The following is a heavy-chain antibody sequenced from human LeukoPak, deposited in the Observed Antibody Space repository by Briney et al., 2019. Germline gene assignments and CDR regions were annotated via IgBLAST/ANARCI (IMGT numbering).Heavy chain of an antibody. Sequence: SVKVSCKASGGTFSSYAISWVRQAPGQGLEWMGGIVPIFGTANYAQKFQGRVTITADESTSTAYMELSSLRSEDTAVYYCARTPPIGGGYYFDYWGQGTLVTVSS. D-gene: IGHD3-10*01. V-gene: IGHV1-69*13. CDR2: IVPIFGTA. J-gene: IGHJ4*02. CDR3: ARTPPIGGGYYFDY. CDR1: GGTFSSYA.